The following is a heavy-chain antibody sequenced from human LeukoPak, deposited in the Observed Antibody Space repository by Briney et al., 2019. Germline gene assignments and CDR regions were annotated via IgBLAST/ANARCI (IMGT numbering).Heavy chain of an antibody. Sequence: GSSVKVSCKASGGTFSSYAISWVRQAPGPGLEWMGGIIPIFGTANYAQKFQGRVTITADESTSTAYMELSSLRSEDTAVYYCARAPRVSSPGAGHYYYGMDVWGQGTTVTVSS. CDR3: ARAPRVSSPGAGHYYYGMDV. CDR1: GGTFSSYA. V-gene: IGHV1-69*01. D-gene: IGHD1-26*01. CDR2: IIPIFGTA. J-gene: IGHJ6*02.